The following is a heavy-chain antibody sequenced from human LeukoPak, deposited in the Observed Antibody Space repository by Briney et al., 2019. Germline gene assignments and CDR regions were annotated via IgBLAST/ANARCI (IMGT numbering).Heavy chain of an antibody. J-gene: IGHJ4*02. CDR1: GFTFSSYA. V-gene: IGHV3-23*01. CDR2: ISGSGGST. CDR3: ESSITMVRGVDY. Sequence: GGSLRLSCAATGFTFSSYAMSWVRQAPGKGLEWVSAISGSGGSTYYADSVKGRFTISRDNSKNTLYLQMNSLRAEDTAVYYCESSITMVRGVDYWGQGTLVTVSS. D-gene: IGHD3-10*01.